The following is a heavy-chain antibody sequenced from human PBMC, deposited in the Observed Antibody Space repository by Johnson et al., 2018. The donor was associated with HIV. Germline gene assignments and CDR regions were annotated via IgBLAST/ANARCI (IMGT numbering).Heavy chain of an antibody. V-gene: IGHV3-30-3*01. D-gene: IGHD5-18*01. CDR3: ARDVDTAMVTCAFDI. CDR1: GFTFSNYA. CDR2: ISYDGSNE. Sequence: QVQLVESGGGVVQPGTSLRLSCAASGFTFSNYAMHWVRQVPGKGLEWVAIISYDGSNEYYADSVKGRFTISRDNFKNTMCLQMNSLRVEDTAVYYCARDVDTAMVTCAFDIRGQVTMGTVSA. J-gene: IGHJ3*02.